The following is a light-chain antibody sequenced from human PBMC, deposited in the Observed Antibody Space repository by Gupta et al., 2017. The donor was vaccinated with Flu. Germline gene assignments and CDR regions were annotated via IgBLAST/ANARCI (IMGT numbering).Light chain of an antibody. J-gene: IGLJ1*01. V-gene: IGLV2-11*01. CDR3: CSYAGSYTYYV. CDR1: SSDVGGYNY. CDR2: DVS. Sequence: SSDVGGYNYVSWYQQHPGKAPKLMIYDVSKRPSGVPDRFSGSKSGNTASLTISGLQAEDEADYYCCSYAGSYTYYVFGTGTKVTVL.